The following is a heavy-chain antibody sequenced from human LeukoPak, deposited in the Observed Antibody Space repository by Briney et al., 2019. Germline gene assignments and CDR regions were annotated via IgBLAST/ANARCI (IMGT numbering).Heavy chain of an antibody. J-gene: IGHJ4*02. CDR2: IYYSWNT. CDR1: GGSISSGGFY. Sequence: SETLSLTCTVSGGSISSGGFYWSWIRQHPGKGLEWIGYIYYSWNTYYNPSLKSRVTISVDTSKNQFSLKLSSVTAADTAVYYCARDNSGYGHFDYWGQGTLSPSPQ. V-gene: IGHV4-31*03. D-gene: IGHD5-12*01. CDR3: ARDNSGYGHFDY.